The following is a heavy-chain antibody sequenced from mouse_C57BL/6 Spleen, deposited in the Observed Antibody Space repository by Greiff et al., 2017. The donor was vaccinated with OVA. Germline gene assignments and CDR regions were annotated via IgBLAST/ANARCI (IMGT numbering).Heavy chain of an antibody. CDR1: GFNIKDDY. V-gene: IGHV14-4*01. CDR3: TVITTVVATRDAMDY. D-gene: IGHD1-1*01. J-gene: IGHJ4*01. CDR2: IDPENGDT. Sequence: VQLKQSGAELVRPGASVKLSCTASGFNIKDDYMHWVKQRPEQGLEWIGWIDPENGDTEYASKFQGKATITADTSSNTAYLQLSSLTSEDTAVYYCTVITTVVATRDAMDYWGQGTSVTVSS.